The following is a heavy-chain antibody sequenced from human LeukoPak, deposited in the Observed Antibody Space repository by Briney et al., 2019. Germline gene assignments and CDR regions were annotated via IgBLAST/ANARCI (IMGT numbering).Heavy chain of an antibody. CDR1: GDSVSSNSAA. J-gene: IGHJ5*02. D-gene: IGHD3-10*01. Sequence: SQTLSLTCAISGDSVSSNSAAWNWIRQSPSRGLEWLGRTYYRSKWYNSYAGSVKGRITINADTSKNQFSLQLNSVTPEDTAVYYCARDGITMVRGVIITTAKFDPWGQGTLVTVSS. CDR3: ARDGITMVRGVIITTAKFDP. CDR2: TYYRSKWYN. V-gene: IGHV6-1*01.